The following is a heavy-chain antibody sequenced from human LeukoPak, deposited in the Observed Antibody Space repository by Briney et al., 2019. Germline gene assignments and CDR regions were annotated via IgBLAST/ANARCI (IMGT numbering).Heavy chain of an antibody. Sequence: PGGSLRLSCAAFGFTFHNYWMSWVRQAPAKGLEWVANINQDGSGKHYVDSVKGRFTISRDNAKNSLYLQMNSLRAEDTAVYFCAKASIAGAIGVLDYWGQGTLVTVSS. D-gene: IGHD1-26*01. CDR3: AKASIAGAIGVLDY. CDR2: INQDGSGK. V-gene: IGHV3-7*01. CDR1: GFTFHNYW. J-gene: IGHJ4*02.